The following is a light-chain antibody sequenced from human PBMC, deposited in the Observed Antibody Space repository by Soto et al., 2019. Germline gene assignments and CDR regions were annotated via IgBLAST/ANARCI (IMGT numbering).Light chain of an antibody. J-gene: IGKJ2*01. Sequence: EIVLTQSPGTLSVSPGERVTLSCRASESLSTFLAWCQQKPGQAPRLLIYGASTKATGIPARFSGSGSATDFTLIISSLQSEDSAVYYCQSYNDWPFAFGQGTKLEI. CDR2: GAS. CDR3: QSYNDWPFA. CDR1: ESLSTF. V-gene: IGKV3-15*01.